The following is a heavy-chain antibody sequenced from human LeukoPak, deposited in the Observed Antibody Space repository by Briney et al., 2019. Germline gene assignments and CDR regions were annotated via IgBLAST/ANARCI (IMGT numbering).Heavy chain of an antibody. V-gene: IGHV4-39*02. CDR1: GGSISSDSYH. D-gene: IGHD2-15*01. J-gene: IGHJ4*02. CDR2: IYYSGDT. Sequence: SETLSLTCTVSGGSISSDSYHWGWIRQPPGKGLEWIGSIYYSGDTNYNPSLKSRVTMSVVTSNNQVSLNLTSVTAADTAVYYCARGQVVRDYRGQGTLVTVSS. CDR3: ARGQVVRDY.